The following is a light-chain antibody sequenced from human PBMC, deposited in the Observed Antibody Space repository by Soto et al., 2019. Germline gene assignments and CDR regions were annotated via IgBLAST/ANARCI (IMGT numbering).Light chain of an antibody. CDR2: AAS. J-gene: IGKJ1*01. V-gene: IGKV3-20*01. CDR3: QQYGSSPKT. Sequence: EIVMTQSPATLSVSPGERATLSCWASQTISSTYLAWYQQKPGQAPRLLIYAASTRATGIPDRFSGSGSGTDFTLTISRLEPEDFAVYYCQQYGSSPKTFGQGTKVDIK. CDR1: QTISSTY.